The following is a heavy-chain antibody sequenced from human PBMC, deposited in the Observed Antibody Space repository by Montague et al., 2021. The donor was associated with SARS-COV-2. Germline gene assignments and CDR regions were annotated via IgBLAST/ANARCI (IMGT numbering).Heavy chain of an antibody. J-gene: IGHJ4*02. CDR1: GDSVAMDGAA. D-gene: IGHD1-26*01. CDR3: AGTSASSDY. V-gene: IGHV6-1*01. Sequence: CAISGDSVAMDGAAWSWIGHSPAIRLGWLVITCYRSKWYNDYALSVKRRITINPDTSKNQISLQLNSVTPEDTAMYYCAGTSASSDYWGQGTLVTVSS. CDR2: TCYRSKWYN.